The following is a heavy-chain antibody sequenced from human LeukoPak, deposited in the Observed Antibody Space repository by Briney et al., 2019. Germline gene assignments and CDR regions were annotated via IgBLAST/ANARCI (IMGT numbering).Heavy chain of an antibody. D-gene: IGHD1-26*01. V-gene: IGHV3-15*01. Sequence: GGSLRLSCAASGFTFSSYWMSWVRQAPGKGLEWVGRIKSKTDGGTTDYAAPVKGRFTISRDDSKNTLYLQMNSLKTEDTAVYYCTTSYRFGDAFDIWGQGTMVTVSS. CDR1: GFTFSSYW. CDR2: IKSKTDGGTT. CDR3: TTSYRFGDAFDI. J-gene: IGHJ3*02.